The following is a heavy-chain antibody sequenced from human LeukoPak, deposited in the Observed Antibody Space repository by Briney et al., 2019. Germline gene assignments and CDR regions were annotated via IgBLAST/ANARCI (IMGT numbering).Heavy chain of an antibody. J-gene: IGHJ5*02. CDR3: ARDGWFGDYNWFDP. CDR1: GFTFSSYS. V-gene: IGHV3-48*01. Sequence: GGSLRLSCAASGFTFSSYSMNWVRQAPGKGLEWVPYISSASNTIYYADSVKGRFTISRDNAKNSLYLQMNSLRAEDTAMYYCARDGWFGDYNWFDPWGQGTLVTVSS. CDR2: ISSASNTI. D-gene: IGHD3-10*01.